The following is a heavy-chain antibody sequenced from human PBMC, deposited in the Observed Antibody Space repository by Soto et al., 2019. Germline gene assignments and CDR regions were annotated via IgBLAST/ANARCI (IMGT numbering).Heavy chain of an antibody. CDR3: ARGFKGDGSGSYYNSYYMDV. J-gene: IGHJ6*03. D-gene: IGHD3-10*01. CDR1: GGTFSSYT. Sequence: ASVKVSCKASGGTFSSYTISWVRQAPGQGLEWMGRIIPILGIANYAQKFQGRVTITADKSTSTAYMELSSLRSEDTAVYYCARGFKGDGSGSYYNSYYMDVWGKGTTVTVSS. CDR2: IIPILGIA. V-gene: IGHV1-69*02.